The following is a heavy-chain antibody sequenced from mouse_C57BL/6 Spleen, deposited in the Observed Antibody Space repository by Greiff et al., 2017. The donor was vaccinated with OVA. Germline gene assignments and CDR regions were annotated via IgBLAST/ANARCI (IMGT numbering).Heavy chain of an antibody. CDR3: ARHGGNYHFDY. Sequence: EVKLVESGGGLVQPGGSLKLSCAASGFTFSDYYMYWVRQTPEKRLEWVAYISNGGGSTYYPDTVKGRFTISRDNAKNTLYLQMSRLKSEDTAMYYCARHGGNYHFDYWGQGTTLTVSS. CDR2: ISNGGGST. CDR1: GFTFSDYY. D-gene: IGHD2-1*01. V-gene: IGHV5-12*01. J-gene: IGHJ2*01.